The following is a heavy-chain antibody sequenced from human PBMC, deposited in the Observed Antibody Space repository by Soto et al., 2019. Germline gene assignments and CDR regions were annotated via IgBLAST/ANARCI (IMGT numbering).Heavy chain of an antibody. J-gene: IGHJ5*02. V-gene: IGHV5-51*01. CDR2: IYPGDSDT. CDR3: ARHGATTAEGLYH. CDR1: GYSFTSYW. D-gene: IGHD2-15*01. Sequence: PGESLKISCKGSGYSFTSYWIGWVRQMPGKGLEWMGIIYPGDSDTRYSPSFQGQVTISADKPISTAYLQWSSLKASDTAMYYCARHGATTAEGLYHWGQGTLVTVSS.